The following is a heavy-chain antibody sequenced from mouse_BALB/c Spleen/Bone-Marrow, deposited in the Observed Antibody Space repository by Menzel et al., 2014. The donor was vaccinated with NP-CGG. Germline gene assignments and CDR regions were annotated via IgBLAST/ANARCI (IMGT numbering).Heavy chain of an antibody. V-gene: IGHV1-18*01. CDR2: INPYNGGT. D-gene: IGHD2-3*01. Sequence: SGPELVKPGASMKISCKASGYPFTGYTMNWVKQSHGKNLEWIGLINPYNGGTSYNQKFKGKATLTVDKSSSTAYMELLSLTSEDSAVYYCARGGYSHYYAMDYWGQGTTVTVSS. CDR1: GYPFTGYT. CDR3: ARGGYSHYYAMDY. J-gene: IGHJ4*01.